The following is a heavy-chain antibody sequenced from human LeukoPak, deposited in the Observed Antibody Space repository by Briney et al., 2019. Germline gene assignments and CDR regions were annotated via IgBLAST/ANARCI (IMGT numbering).Heavy chain of an antibody. CDR1: GFTFSSYA. CDR3: AKDRYDYVWGSYRYSFDY. J-gene: IGHJ4*02. D-gene: IGHD3-16*02. V-gene: IGHV3-23*01. CDR2: ISGSGGST. Sequence: GGSLRLSCAASGFTFSSYAMSWVRQAPGKGLEWVSAISGSGGSTYYADSVKGRFTISRDNSKNTLYRQINSLRAEDTAVYYCAKDRYDYVWGSYRYSFDYWGQGTLVTVSS.